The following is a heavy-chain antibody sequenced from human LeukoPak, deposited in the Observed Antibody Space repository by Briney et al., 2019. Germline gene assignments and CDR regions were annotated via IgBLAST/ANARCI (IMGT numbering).Heavy chain of an antibody. CDR1: GGSISSYY. CDR3: AREDYYGSASGYFDL. J-gene: IGHJ2*01. V-gene: IGHV4-59*12. CDR2: IYYSGST. Sequence: SETLSLTCTVSGGSISSYYWSWIRQPPGKGLEWIGYIYYSGSTNYNPSLKSRVTISVDTSKNQFSLKLSSVTAADTAVYYCAREDYYGSASGYFDLWGRGTLVTVSS. D-gene: IGHD3-10*01.